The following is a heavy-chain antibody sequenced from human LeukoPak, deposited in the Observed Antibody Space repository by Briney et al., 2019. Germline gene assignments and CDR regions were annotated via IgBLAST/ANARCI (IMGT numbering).Heavy chain of an antibody. V-gene: IGHV4-59*01. CDR3: ARNSRGSSGSNYYYSYGMDV. CDR2: IYYSGST. Sequence: PSETLTLTCTVSGGSISTYYWSWIRQPPGKGLEWIEYIYYSGSTIYNPSLERRVTISVETSKSQFSLKLSSVTAADTAVYYCARNSRGSSGSNYYYSYGMDVWGQGTTVTVSS. J-gene: IGHJ6*02. CDR1: GGSISTYY. D-gene: IGHD6-19*01.